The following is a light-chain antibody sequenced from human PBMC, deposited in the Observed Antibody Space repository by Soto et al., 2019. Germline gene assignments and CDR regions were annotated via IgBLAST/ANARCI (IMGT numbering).Light chain of an antibody. CDR1: SGDIGSYNR. V-gene: IGLV2-14*01. Sequence: QSALTQPASVSGSPGQSITISCTGTSGDIGSYNRVSWYQQHPGKAPKLIIYEVTDRPSGVSNRFSGSKSGNTASLTISRLQAEDEADYYCSSYTSTTTLWVFGGGTKVTVL. CDR2: EVT. J-gene: IGLJ3*02. CDR3: SSYTSTTTLWV.